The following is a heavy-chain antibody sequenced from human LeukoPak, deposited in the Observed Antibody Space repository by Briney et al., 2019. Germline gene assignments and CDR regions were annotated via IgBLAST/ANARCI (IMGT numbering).Heavy chain of an antibody. Sequence: ASVKVSCKASGYTFTSYDINWVRQATGQGLEWMGWMNPNSGNTGYAQKFQGRVTITRNTSISTAYMELSSLRSEDTAVYYCAREGSSSWLAFDYWGQGTLVTVSS. D-gene: IGHD6-13*01. V-gene: IGHV1-8*03. CDR3: AREGSSSWLAFDY. J-gene: IGHJ4*02. CDR1: GYTFTSYD. CDR2: MNPNSGNT.